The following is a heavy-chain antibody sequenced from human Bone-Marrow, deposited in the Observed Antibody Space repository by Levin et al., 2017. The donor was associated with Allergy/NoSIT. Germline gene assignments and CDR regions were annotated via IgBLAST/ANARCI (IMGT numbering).Heavy chain of an antibody. D-gene: IGHD2-2*01. CDR1: GFTFSSYS. CDR2: ISSSSSYI. CDR3: ARDMNPGSIVVVPAATKDAFDI. J-gene: IGHJ3*02. V-gene: IGHV3-21*01. Sequence: GGSLRLSCAASGFTFSSYSMNWVRQAPGKGLEWVSSISSSSSYIYYADSVKGRFTISRDNAKNSLYLQMNSLRAEDTAVYYCARDMNPGSIVVVPAATKDAFDIWGQGTMVTVSS.